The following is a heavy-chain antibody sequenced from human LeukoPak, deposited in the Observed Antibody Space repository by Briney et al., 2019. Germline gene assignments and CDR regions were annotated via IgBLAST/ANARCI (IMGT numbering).Heavy chain of an antibody. D-gene: IGHD3-22*01. CDR1: GDSISNYY. J-gene: IGHJ4*02. V-gene: IGHV4-30-4*01. CDR2: IYYSGST. Sequence: PSETLSLTCTVSGDSISNYYWSWIRQPPGKGLEWIGYIYYSGSTYYNPSLQSRVSISVDTSKNQFSLKLSSVTAADTAVYYCARDGRPMNFDYWGQGTLVTVSS. CDR3: ARDGRPMNFDY.